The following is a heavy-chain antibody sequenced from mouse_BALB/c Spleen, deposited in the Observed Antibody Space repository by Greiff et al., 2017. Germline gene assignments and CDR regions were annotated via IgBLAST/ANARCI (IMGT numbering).Heavy chain of an antibody. CDR1: GYSITSDYA. CDR2: ISYSGST. V-gene: IGHV3-2*02. D-gene: IGHD1-1*01. CDR3: ARSSYGSSKAWFAY. J-gene: IGHJ3*01. Sequence: EVQLQQSGPGLVKPSQSLSLTCTVTGYSITSDYAWNWIRQFPGNKLEWMGYISYSGSTSYNPSLKSRISITRDTSKNQFFLQLNSVTTEDTATYYCARSSYGSSKAWFAYWGQGTLVTVSA.